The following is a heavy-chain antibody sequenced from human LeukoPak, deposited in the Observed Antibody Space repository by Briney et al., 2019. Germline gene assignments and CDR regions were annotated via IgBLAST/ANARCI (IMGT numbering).Heavy chain of an antibody. D-gene: IGHD3-22*01. J-gene: IGHJ6*02. Sequence: PGGSLRLSCAASGFTFSNFPMTWVRRAPGKGLQSFASISGSGADTCYTDSVKGRVTISRDNLNNTVYLQMNSLRAEDTAVYYCAKVLGHDSDGYYYYGLHVWGQGTTVTVSS. CDR1: GFTFSNFP. CDR2: ISGSGADT. CDR3: AKVLGHDSDGYYYYGLHV. V-gene: IGHV3-23*01.